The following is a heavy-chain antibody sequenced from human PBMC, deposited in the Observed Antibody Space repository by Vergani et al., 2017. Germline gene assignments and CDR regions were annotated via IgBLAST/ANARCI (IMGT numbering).Heavy chain of an antibody. V-gene: IGHV4-59*01. CDR2: IYSSGST. CDR1: GGSISSYY. J-gene: IGHJ6*03. D-gene: IGHD3-9*01. CDR3: ASARGAFXILTGYYHYYMDV. Sequence: QVQLQESGPGLVKPSEILSLTRTVSGGSISSYYWTWIRQPPGKGLEWIGYIYSSGSTKYNPSLKSRVTISVDTSKNQCSLKLSSVTAADTAVYYCASARGAFXILTGYYHYYMDVWGKETTVTVFS.